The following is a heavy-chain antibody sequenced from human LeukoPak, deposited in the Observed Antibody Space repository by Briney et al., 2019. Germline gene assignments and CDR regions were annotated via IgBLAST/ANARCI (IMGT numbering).Heavy chain of an antibody. V-gene: IGHV3-64D*09. Sequence: GGSLRLSCLASGFTFSDYPMHWVRQAPGKGLEYVSAITTPGGTTYYADSPKGRFTISRDNSKNTLYLQMTSLRAEDTAVYYCVKALYDSTGYYYGYWGQGTLVTVSS. CDR1: GFTFSDYP. CDR2: ITTPGGTT. CDR3: VKALYDSTGYYYGY. D-gene: IGHD3-22*01. J-gene: IGHJ4*02.